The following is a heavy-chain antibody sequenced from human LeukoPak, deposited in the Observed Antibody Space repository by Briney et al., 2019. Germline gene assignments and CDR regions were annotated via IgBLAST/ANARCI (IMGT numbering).Heavy chain of an antibody. CDR1: GFTFSSYA. CDR2: ISYDGSNK. D-gene: IGHD4-11*01. Sequence: PGGSLRLSCAASGFTFSSYAMHWVRQAPGKGLEWVAVISYDGSNKYYADSVKGRFTISRDNSKNTLYLQRNSLRAEDTAVYYCARAGEDDYSNYGFDYWGQGTLVTVSS. CDR3: ARAGEDDYSNYGFDY. J-gene: IGHJ4*02. V-gene: IGHV3-30-3*01.